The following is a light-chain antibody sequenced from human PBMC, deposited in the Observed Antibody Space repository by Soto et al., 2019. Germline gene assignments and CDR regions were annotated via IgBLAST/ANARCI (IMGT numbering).Light chain of an antibody. CDR2: DAS. V-gene: IGKV3-11*01. J-gene: IGKJ2*01. Sequence: EIVLTQSPATLSLSPGERATLSCRASQSVNSVLAWYQQKPGQAPRLLIFDASNRATGIPARFSGSGSGTDFTLTISSLEPEDFALYYCQQRSNWPLMYTFGQGTKLEIK. CDR3: QQRSNWPLMYT. CDR1: QSVNSV.